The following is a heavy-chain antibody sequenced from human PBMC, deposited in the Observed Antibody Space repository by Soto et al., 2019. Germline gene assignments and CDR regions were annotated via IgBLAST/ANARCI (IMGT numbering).Heavy chain of an antibody. CDR2: IIPIFGTA. CDR1: GGTVSSYA. CDR3: AREGAIGSHSGY. J-gene: IGHJ4*02. Sequence: QVQLVQSGAEVKKPGSSVKVSCTASGGTVSSYAISWVRQAPGQGLEWMGGIIPIFGTANYAQKFQGRVTITADESTSRAYRELSSLRSEDTAVYYCAREGAIGSHSGYWGQGTLVTVSS. V-gene: IGHV1-69*01. D-gene: IGHD1-26*01.